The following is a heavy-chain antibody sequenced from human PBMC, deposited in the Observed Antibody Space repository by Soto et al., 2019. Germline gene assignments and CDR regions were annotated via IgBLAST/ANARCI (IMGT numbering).Heavy chain of an antibody. V-gene: IGHV3-53*01. J-gene: IGHJ6*02. D-gene: IGHD1-26*01. CDR1: GFTVSRNY. Sequence: PGGSLRLSCAASGFTVSRNYMSWVRQAPGKGLEWVSVIYSGGSTYYADSVKGRFTISRDNSKNTLYPQMNSLRAEDTAVYYCARENWDHYYGMDVWGQGTTVTVSS. CDR2: IYSGGST. CDR3: ARENWDHYYGMDV.